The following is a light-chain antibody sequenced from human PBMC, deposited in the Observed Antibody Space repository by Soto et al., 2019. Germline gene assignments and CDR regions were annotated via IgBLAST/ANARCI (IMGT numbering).Light chain of an antibody. J-gene: IGKJ2*01. CDR2: DAS. V-gene: IGKV1-5*01. CDR3: QQYNSYPVYT. Sequence: DIQMTQSPSTLSASVGDRVTITCRASQSISSWLAWYQQKPGKAPKLLIYDASSLESGVPSRFSGSGSGTEFPLTISSLQPDDFATYYCQQYNSYPVYTFGQGTKLEIK. CDR1: QSISSW.